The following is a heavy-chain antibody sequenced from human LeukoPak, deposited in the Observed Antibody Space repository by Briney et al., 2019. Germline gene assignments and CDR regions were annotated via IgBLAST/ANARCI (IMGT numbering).Heavy chain of an antibody. J-gene: IGHJ5*02. Sequence: ASVKVSCKASGYTFTSYGISWVRQAPGQGLEWMGWISAYNGNTNYAQKLQGRVTMTTDTSTSTAYMELRSLRSDDTAVYYCARGRIFGVVTLNWFDPWGQGTLVTVSS. V-gene: IGHV1-18*01. CDR1: GYTFTSYG. CDR3: ARGRIFGVVTLNWFDP. CDR2: ISAYNGNT. D-gene: IGHD3-3*01.